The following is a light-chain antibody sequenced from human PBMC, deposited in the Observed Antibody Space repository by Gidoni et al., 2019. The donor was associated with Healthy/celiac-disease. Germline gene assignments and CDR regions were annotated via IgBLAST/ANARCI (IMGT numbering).Light chain of an antibody. V-gene: IGLV3-1*01. CDR3: QAWDSSIVV. CDR1: KLGDKY. Sequence: SYQLTLPPSACVSPGQTASSTCSGDKLGDKYACWYQQQPGQSPVMVIYQDSKRPSGIPDRFSASNSGNTDTLTISGTQARDEADYYCQAWDSSIVVFGGGTKLTVL. CDR2: QDS. J-gene: IGLJ2*01.